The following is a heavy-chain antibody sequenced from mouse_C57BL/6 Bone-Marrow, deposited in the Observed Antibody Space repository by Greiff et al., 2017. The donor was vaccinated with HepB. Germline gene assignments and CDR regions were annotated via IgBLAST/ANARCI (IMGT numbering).Heavy chain of an antibody. CDR2: IHPSDSDT. V-gene: IGHV1-74*01. J-gene: IGHJ4*01. CDR1: GYTFTSYW. CDR3: AIPRDYYGSHYAMDY. D-gene: IGHD1-1*01. Sequence: QVQLQQPGAELVKPGASVKVSCKASGYTFTSYWMHWVKQRPGKGLEWIGRIHPSDSDTNYNQKFKGKATLTVDKSSSTAYMQLSSLTSEDSAVYYCAIPRDYYGSHYAMDYWGQGTSVTVSS.